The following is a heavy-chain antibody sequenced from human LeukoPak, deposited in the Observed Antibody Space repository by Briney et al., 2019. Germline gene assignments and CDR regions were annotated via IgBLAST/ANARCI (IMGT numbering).Heavy chain of an antibody. J-gene: IGHJ4*02. V-gene: IGHV3-23*01. CDR1: GFTFSTYA. D-gene: IGHD3-10*01. CDR2: ISGSGDSA. CDR3: ARKSLEGVLLTGTDS. Sequence: PGGSLRLSCAASGFTFSTYAMSWVRQAPGKGLNWVSSISGSGDSAYYADSVKGRFTISRDNSKNTLFLQMNSLRAEDTAVYYCARKSLEGVLLTGTDSWGQGTLVIVSS.